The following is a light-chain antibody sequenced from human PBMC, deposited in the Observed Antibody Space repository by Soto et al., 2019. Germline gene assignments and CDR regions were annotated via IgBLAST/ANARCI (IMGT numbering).Light chain of an antibody. V-gene: IGLV1-44*01. CDR1: SSNIGSKT. CDR2: NSY. CDR3: AAWDASLNGYV. J-gene: IGLJ1*01. Sequence: QSDLTRVGSASGSPGQRVTISYSGSSSNIGSKTVNWYQQLPGTVPKLLIYNSYQRPSGVPDRFSGSKSGTSASLAISGLQSEDEADYYCAAWDASLNGYVFGAGTKVT.